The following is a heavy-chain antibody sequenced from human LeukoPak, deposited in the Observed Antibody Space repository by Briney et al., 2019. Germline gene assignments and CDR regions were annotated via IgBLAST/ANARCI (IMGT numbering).Heavy chain of an antibody. J-gene: IGHJ4*02. CDR2: IYYSGST. D-gene: IGHD5-18*01. CDR1: GGSISSYY. V-gene: IGHV4-59*08. Sequence: PSETLSLTCTVSGGSISSYYWSWIRQPPGKGLEWIGYIYYSGSTNYNPSLKSRVTISVDTSKNQFSLKLSSVTAADTAVYYCARAPSGYSYGPPDYWGQGTLVTVSS. CDR3: ARAPSGYSYGPPDY.